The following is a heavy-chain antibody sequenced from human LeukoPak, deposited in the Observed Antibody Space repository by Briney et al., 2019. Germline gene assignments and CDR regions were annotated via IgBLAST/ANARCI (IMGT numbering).Heavy chain of an antibody. CDR1: GYSISSGYY. Sequence: PSETLSLTCAVSGYSISSGYYWSWVRQPPGKGLEWIGEINHRGNTNYDPSLKSRVTISVDTSKNQFSLKLRSVTAGDTAVYYGARIPESVGINYFDSWGQGTQVTVSS. V-gene: IGHV4-34*01. CDR3: ARIPESVGINYFDS. D-gene: IGHD1-26*01. CDR2: INHRGNT. J-gene: IGHJ4*02.